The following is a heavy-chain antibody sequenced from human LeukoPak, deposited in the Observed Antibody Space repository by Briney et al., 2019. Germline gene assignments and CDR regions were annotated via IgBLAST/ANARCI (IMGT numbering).Heavy chain of an antibody. Sequence: GGSLRLSCAASGFTFSGYWMTWLRQAPGKGPEWVANIDEDGSAKYYLGSVKGRFTISRDNAENSLYLQMNSLRAEDTAVYYCARHDWFDPWGQGTLVTVSS. J-gene: IGHJ5*02. D-gene: IGHD3-3*01. CDR1: GFTFSGYW. V-gene: IGHV3-7*03. CDR3: ARHDWFDP. CDR2: IDEDGSAK.